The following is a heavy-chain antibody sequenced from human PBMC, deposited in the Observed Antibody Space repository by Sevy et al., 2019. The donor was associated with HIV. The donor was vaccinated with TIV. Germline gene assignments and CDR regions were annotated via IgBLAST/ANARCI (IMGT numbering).Heavy chain of an antibody. D-gene: IGHD5-12*01. CDR3: ATDKGGYDPFDY. V-gene: IGHV3-21*01. CDR2: ISYSSEYI. J-gene: IGHJ4*02. Sequence: GGSLRLSCAASGFTFSSYTLNWVRQAPGKGLEWVSSISYSSEYIYYADSVKGRFTISRDTAKNSLYLQMNSLRAEDTAVYYCATDKGGYDPFDYWGQGTLVTVSS. CDR1: GFTFSSYT.